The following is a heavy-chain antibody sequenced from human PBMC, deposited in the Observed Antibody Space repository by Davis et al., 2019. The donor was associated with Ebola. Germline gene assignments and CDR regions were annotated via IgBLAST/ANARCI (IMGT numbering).Heavy chain of an antibody. CDR1: GFTFSSYG. D-gene: IGHD6-19*01. Sequence: GESLKISCAASGFTFSSYGMHWVRQAPGKGLEWVAVISYDGSNKYYADSVKGRFTISRDNSKNTLYLQMNSLKTEDTAVYYCTRQAKLAVAGISLYYYYGMDVWGQGTTVTVSS. V-gene: IGHV3-30*03. CDR2: ISYDGSNK. J-gene: IGHJ6*02. CDR3: TRQAKLAVAGISLYYYYGMDV.